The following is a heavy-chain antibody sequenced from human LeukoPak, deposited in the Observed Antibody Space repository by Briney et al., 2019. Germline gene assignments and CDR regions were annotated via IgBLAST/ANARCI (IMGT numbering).Heavy chain of an antibody. J-gene: IGHJ4*02. Sequence: ASVKISCKASGGTFSSYAISWVRQAPGQGREWMGGIIPILGTANYAQKFQGRVTITADESTSTAYMELSSLRSEDTAVYYCARGVKGSGYEYYFDYWGQGTLVTVSS. D-gene: IGHD5-12*01. CDR2: IIPILGTA. CDR1: GGTFSSYA. V-gene: IGHV1-69*13. CDR3: ARGVKGSGYEYYFDY.